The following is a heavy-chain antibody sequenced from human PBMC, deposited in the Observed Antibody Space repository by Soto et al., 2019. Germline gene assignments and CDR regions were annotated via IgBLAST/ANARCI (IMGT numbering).Heavy chain of an antibody. D-gene: IGHD2-2*01. CDR1: GFTFDDYA. V-gene: IGHV3-9*01. CDR2: ISFNSGSI. Sequence: GGSLRLSCVASGFTFDDYAMHWVRQAPRKGLEWVSGISFNSGSIGYAESVKGRFTISRDNARNSLYLQMNSLRAEDTALYYCARDIEETQLLYDALDFWGQGTMVTVSS. J-gene: IGHJ3*01. CDR3: ARDIEETQLLYDALDF.